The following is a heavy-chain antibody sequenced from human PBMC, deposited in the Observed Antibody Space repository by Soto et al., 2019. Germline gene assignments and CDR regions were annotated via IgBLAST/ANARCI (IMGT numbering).Heavy chain of an antibody. J-gene: IGHJ6*02. CDR1: GYSISSSNW. CDR3: ARIGGGFLAYMDV. Sequence: QVQLQESGPGLVKPSDTLSLTCAVSGYSISSSNWWGWIRPPPGKGLEWIGYIYYSGSTHYNPSLKSRVTMSVDTSKNQFSLKRSSVTAVDTAVYYCARIGGGFLAYMDVWGQGTTVTVSS. V-gene: IGHV4-28*01. D-gene: IGHD3-16*01. CDR2: IYYSGST.